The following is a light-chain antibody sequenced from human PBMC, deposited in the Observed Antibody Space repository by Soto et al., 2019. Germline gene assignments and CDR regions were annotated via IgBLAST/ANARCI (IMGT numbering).Light chain of an antibody. J-gene: IGKJ3*01. CDR2: RAS. Sequence: EIVLTQSPGTLSLSPGERATLSCRASQNINSNYLAWYQQKPGQAPRLLIYRASSRATGIPDRFSGSGSGTDFTLTISRLEPEDFALFYCQHYGNSKFTFGPGTKVDIK. CDR3: QHYGNSKFT. CDR1: QNINSNY. V-gene: IGKV3-20*01.